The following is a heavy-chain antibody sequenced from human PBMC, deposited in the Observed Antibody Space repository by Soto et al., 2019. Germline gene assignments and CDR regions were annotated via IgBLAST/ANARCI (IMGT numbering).Heavy chain of an antibody. V-gene: IGHV3-15*07. D-gene: IGHD6-25*01. CDR1: GFILSNTW. CDR3: TADIPNISANYGMDV. J-gene: IGHJ6*02. Sequence: GGSLGLSCAASGFILSNTWINWVRXAPXKGLEWVGRIKTKIEGGTTNYAAPVKGRFTVSGDDSKNTVYLHMNSLRTEDTAVYYCTADIPNISANYGMDVWGQGTTVTVSS. CDR2: IKTKIEGGTT.